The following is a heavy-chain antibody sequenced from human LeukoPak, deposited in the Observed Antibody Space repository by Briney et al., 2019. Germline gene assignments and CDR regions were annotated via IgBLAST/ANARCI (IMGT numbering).Heavy chain of an antibody. CDR3: ARAGYDSSTTFDS. D-gene: IGHD3-22*01. Sequence: GRSLRLSCAASGFTFSSYSMNWVRHAPGKGLEWVSSISSSSSYIYYADSVKDRFTISRDNAKNSLYLQLYSLRAEDTAVYYCARAGYDSSTTFDSWGQGTLVTVSS. J-gene: IGHJ4*02. CDR2: ISSSSSYI. CDR1: GFTFSSYS. V-gene: IGHV3-21*01.